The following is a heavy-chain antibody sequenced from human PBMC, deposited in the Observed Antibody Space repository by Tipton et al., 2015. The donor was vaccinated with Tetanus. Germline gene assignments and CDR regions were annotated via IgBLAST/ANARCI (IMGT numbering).Heavy chain of an antibody. Sequence: VQLVQSGGGLIQPGGSLRLSCAASGFTVSSNYMSWVRQAPGKGLESVSVIYSGGSTYYADSVKGRFTISRDNSKNTLYLQMNSLRAEDTAVYYCAKVLATPYSYADYDYWGQGTLVTVSS. J-gene: IGHJ4*02. V-gene: IGHV3-53*01. CDR1: GFTVSSNY. CDR2: IYSGGST. CDR3: AKVLATPYSYADYDY. D-gene: IGHD5-18*01.